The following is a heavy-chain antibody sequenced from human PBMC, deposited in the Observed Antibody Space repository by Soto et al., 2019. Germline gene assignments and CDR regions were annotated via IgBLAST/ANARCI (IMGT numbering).Heavy chain of an antibody. V-gene: IGHV3-23*01. CDR1: GFTFSNYA. CDR3: ARETPGYLDY. Sequence: GGSLRLSCEASGFTFSNYAMNWVRQAPGKGLEWVSVIIASGASTRDADSVKGRFTIFRDNSKNTLYLQMNSLRVEDTAIYYCARETPGYLDYWGQGTLVTVSS. J-gene: IGHJ4*02. CDR2: IIASGAST. D-gene: IGHD2-15*01.